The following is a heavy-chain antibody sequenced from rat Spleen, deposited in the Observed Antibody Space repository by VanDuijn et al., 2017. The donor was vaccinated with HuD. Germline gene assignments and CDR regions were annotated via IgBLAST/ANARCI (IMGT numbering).Heavy chain of an antibody. D-gene: IGHD1-8*01. V-gene: IGHV5-25*01. Sequence: EVQLVESGGGSVQPGRSMKLSCAASGFTLSNYYMAWVSQAPTKGLEWVASISTGGGNTYYRDSVKGRFTISRDNAKSTIYLQMDSLRSEDTATYYCARRGYSSYWFAYWGQGTLFTVSS. J-gene: IGHJ3*01. CDR2: ISTGGGNT. CDR3: ARRGYSSYWFAY. CDR1: GFTLSNYY.